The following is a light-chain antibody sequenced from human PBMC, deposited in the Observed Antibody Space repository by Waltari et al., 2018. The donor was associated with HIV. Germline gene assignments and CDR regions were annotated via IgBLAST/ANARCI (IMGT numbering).Light chain of an antibody. CDR2: QDS. Sequence: SYELTQPPSVSVSPGQTASITCPGDKLGDKYACWYQQKPGQSPVLVIYQDSKRPSGIPERFSGSKSGNPASLTMSATQAMDEADDYCQAWDSSTVVFGGGTKLPVL. J-gene: IGLJ2*01. CDR3: QAWDSSTVV. CDR1: KLGDKY. V-gene: IGLV3-1*01.